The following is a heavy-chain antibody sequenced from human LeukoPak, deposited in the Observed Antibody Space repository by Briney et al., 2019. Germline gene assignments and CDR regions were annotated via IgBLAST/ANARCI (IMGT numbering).Heavy chain of an antibody. J-gene: IGHJ4*02. Sequence: PGGSLRLSCAASGFTFSSYWMTWIRHAPGKGLEWVANIKQDGSEKYYVDSVKGRFTISRDNAKNSLYLQMNSLRAEDTAVYYCAKCLFQVGYFDYWGQGTLVTVSS. D-gene: IGHD3-16*01. CDR1: GFTFSSYW. CDR3: AKCLFQVGYFDY. V-gene: IGHV3-7*03. CDR2: IKQDGSEK.